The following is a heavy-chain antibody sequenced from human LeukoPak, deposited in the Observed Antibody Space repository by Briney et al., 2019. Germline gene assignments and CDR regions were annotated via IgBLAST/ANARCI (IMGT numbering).Heavy chain of an antibody. CDR2: IYSGGST. CDR3: ARGSILLYSSGWSHFDY. CDR1: GFTVSSNY. J-gene: IGHJ4*02. D-gene: IGHD6-19*01. Sequence: GGSLRLSRAASGFTVSSNYMSWVRQAPGKGLEWVSVIYSGGSTYYADSVKGRFTISRDNSKNTLYLQMNSLRAEDTAVYYCARGSILLYSSGWSHFDYWGQGTLGTVSS. V-gene: IGHV3-53*01.